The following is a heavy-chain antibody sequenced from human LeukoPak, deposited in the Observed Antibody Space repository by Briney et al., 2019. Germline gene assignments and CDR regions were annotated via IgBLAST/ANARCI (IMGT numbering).Heavy chain of an antibody. V-gene: IGHV3-23*01. CDR1: GFTFSSYA. CDR2: ISGST. CDR3: AKERSSSAYDAFDI. D-gene: IGHD6-6*01. Sequence: GGSLRLSCAASGFTFSSYAMSWVRQGPGKGLEWVSAISGSTYYADSVKGRFTISRDNSKNTLYLQMNSLRVEDTALYYCAKERSSSAYDAFDIWGQGTTVTVSS. J-gene: IGHJ3*02.